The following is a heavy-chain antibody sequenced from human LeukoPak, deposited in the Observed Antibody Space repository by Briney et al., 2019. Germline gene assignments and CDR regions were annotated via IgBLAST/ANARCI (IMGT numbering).Heavy chain of an antibody. Sequence: GGSLRLSCAASGFTFSGYNMNWVRQAPGKGLEWISYISSSSVIYYADSVKGRFTISRDNAKNSLYLQMNSLRVDDTAVYYCAREGDGSNSGFAYWGQGTLVTASS. V-gene: IGHV3-48*01. CDR1: GFTFSGYN. D-gene: IGHD4-23*01. CDR2: ISSSSVI. CDR3: AREGDGSNSGFAY. J-gene: IGHJ4*02.